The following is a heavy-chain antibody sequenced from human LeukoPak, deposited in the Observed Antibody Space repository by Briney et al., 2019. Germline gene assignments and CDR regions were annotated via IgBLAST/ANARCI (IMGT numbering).Heavy chain of an antibody. CDR3: AKDYASMVRGVSWYFDL. D-gene: IGHD3-10*01. CDR2: INWNGDTT. Sequence: GGSLRLSCVASGFTFDDYGMSWVRQAPGKGLEWVSGINWNGDTTGYADSVKGRFTISRDNSKNSLYLQMNRLRAEDTAVYYCAKDYASMVRGVSWYFDLWGRGTLVTVSS. V-gene: IGHV3-20*04. J-gene: IGHJ2*01. CDR1: GFTFDDYG.